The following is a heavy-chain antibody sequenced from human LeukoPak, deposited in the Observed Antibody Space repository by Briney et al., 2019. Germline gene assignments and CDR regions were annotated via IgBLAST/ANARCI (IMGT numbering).Heavy chain of an antibody. J-gene: IGHJ5*02. CDR1: GFTFSDYY. V-gene: IGHV3-11*01. D-gene: IGHD3-10*01. Sequence: PGGSLRLSCAASGFTFSDYYMSWIRQAPGKGLEWVSYISSSGSTIYYADSVKGRFTISRDNAKNSLYLQMNRLRAEDTAVYYCARDYYGSGSHDWFDPWGQGTLVTVSS. CDR2: ISSSGSTI. CDR3: ARDYYGSGSHDWFDP.